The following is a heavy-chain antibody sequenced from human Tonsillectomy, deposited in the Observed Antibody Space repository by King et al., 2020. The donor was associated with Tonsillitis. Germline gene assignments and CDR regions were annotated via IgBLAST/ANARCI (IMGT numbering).Heavy chain of an antibody. CDR1: GFTFSNYG. V-gene: IGHV3-30*02. J-gene: IGHJ4*01. CDR2: IRYDGSNK. CDR3: AXXXXXXXXXXXXLXX. Sequence: QLVQSGGGVVQPGGSLRLSCAASGFTFSNYGMHWVRQAPGKXLEWVAFIRYDGSNKYYXXSXXGRXTIXXDNSKNTLXLQMNSLRAEDTAVYYCAXXXXXXXXXXXXLXXXGXXXXVXVSS.